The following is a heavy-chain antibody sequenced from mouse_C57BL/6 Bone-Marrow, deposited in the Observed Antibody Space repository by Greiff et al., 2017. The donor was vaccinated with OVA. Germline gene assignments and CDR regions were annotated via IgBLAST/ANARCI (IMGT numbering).Heavy chain of an antibody. D-gene: IGHD1-1*01. CDR2: INPNNGGT. CDR1: GYTFTDYY. V-gene: IGHV1-26*01. CDR3: ARWPTVVATD. J-gene: IGHJ2*01. Sequence: VQLQQSGPELVKPGASVKISCKASGYTFTDYYMNWVKQSHGKSLEWIGDINPNNGGTSYNQKFKGKATLTVDKSSSTAYMELRSLTSEDSAVYYCARWPTVVATDWGQGTTLTVSS.